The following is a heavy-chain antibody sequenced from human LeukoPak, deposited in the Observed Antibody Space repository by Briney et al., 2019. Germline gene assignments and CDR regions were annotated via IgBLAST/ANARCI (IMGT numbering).Heavy chain of an antibody. J-gene: IGHJ3*02. CDR1: GFTFSSYG. D-gene: IGHD3-22*01. CDR3: AKLSSSGYHDAFDI. V-gene: IGHV3-33*06. CDR2: IWYDGSNK. Sequence: GGSLRLSCAASGFTFSSYGMHWVRQAPGKGLEWVAVIWYDGSNKYYADSVKGRFTISRDNSKNTLYPQMDSLRAEDTAVYYCAKLSSSGYHDAFDIWGQGTMVTVSS.